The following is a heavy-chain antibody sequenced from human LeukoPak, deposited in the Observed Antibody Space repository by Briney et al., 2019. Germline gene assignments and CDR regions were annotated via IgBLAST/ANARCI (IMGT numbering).Heavy chain of an antibody. V-gene: IGHV4-34*01. CDR3: ARQSMVGHFDY. CDR1: GGSFSGYY. Sequence: SETLSLTCGVYGGSFSGYYWSWIRQPPGKGLEWIGEINHSGSTNYNPSLKSRVTISVDTSKNQFSLKLSSVTAADTAVYYCARQSMVGHFDYWGQGTLVTVSS. J-gene: IGHJ4*02. CDR2: INHSGST. D-gene: IGHD1-26*01.